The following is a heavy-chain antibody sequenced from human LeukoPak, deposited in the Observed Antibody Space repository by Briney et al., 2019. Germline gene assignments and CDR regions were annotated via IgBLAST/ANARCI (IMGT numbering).Heavy chain of an antibody. D-gene: IGHD3-16*01. J-gene: IGHJ3*02. V-gene: IGHV3-73*01. CDR1: GFTFSGSA. Sequence: GGSLRLSCAASGFTFSGSAMHWVRQASGKGLEWVGRIRSKANNYATAYSASVKGRFTISRDDSKNTAYLQMNSLKTEDTAVYYCTRRRLGLRGDDAFDIWGQGTMVTVSS. CDR3: TRRRLGLRGDDAFDI. CDR2: IRSKANNYAT.